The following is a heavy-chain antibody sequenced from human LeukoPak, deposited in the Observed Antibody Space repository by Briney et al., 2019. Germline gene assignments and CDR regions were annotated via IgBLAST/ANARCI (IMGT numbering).Heavy chain of an antibody. CDR1: GYTFTNYD. CDR2: MNPNSGNT. CDR3: ARVYSSSWYDWFDP. V-gene: IGHV1-8*02. J-gene: IGHJ5*02. Sequence: ASVKVSCKASGYTFTNYDINWVRQATGQGLEWMGWMNPNSGNTGYAQKFQGRVTMTRNTSISTAYMELSSLRSEDTAVYYCARVYSSSWYDWFDPWGQGTLVTVSS. D-gene: IGHD6-13*01.